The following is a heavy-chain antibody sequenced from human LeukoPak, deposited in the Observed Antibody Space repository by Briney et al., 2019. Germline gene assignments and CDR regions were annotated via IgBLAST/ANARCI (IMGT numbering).Heavy chain of an antibody. J-gene: IGHJ6*02. V-gene: IGHV4-34*01. CDR1: GGAFSGYY. D-gene: IGHD4-17*01. CDR3: AREGPTVTTDGDMDV. CDR2: INHSGST. Sequence: PSETLSLTCAVYGGAFSGYYWSWIRQPPGKGLEWIGEINHSGSTNYNPSLKSRVTISVDTSKNQFSLKLSSVTAADTAVYYCAREGPTVTTDGDMDVWGQGTAVTVSS.